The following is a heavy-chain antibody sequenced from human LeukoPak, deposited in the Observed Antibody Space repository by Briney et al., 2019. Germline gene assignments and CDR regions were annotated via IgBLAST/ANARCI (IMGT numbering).Heavy chain of an antibody. V-gene: IGHV4-59*01. J-gene: IGHJ4*02. CDR3: ARRDLITGTTDY. D-gene: IGHD1-7*01. CDR1: GGSIRNYH. CDR2: IYYSGST. Sequence: PSETLSLTCTVSGGSIRNYHWSWIRQPPGKGLEWIGYIYYSGSTNYNPSLKSRVTISVDTSKNQFSLKLSSVTAADTAVYYCARRDLITGTTDYWGQGILVTVSS.